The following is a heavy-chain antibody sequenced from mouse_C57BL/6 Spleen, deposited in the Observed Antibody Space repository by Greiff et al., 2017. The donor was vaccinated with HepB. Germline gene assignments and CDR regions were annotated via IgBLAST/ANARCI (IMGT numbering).Heavy chain of an antibody. CDR1: GYSITSGYD. J-gene: IGHJ1*03. CDR3: ARERDYYGSSPRYFDV. V-gene: IGHV3-1*01. CDR2: ISYSGST. D-gene: IGHD1-1*01. Sequence: EVKLVESGPGMVKPSQSLSLTCTVTGYSITSGYDWHWIRHFPGNKLEWMGYISYSGSTNYNPSLKSRISITHDTSKNHFFLKLNSVTTEDTATYYCARERDYYGSSPRYFDVWGTGTTVTVAS.